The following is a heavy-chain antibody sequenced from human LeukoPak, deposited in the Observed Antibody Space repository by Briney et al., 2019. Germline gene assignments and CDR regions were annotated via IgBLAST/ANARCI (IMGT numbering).Heavy chain of an antibody. D-gene: IGHD3-22*01. CDR2: INHSGST. CDR1: GGSISSGDCD. Sequence: SETLSLTCSVSGGSISSGDCDWGWIRQPPGKGLEWIGEINHSGSTNYNPSLKSRVTISVDTSKNQFSLKLSSVTAADTAVYYCARGLYYDSSFQHWGQGTLVTVSS. V-gene: IGHV4-39*07. J-gene: IGHJ1*01. CDR3: ARGLYYDSSFQH.